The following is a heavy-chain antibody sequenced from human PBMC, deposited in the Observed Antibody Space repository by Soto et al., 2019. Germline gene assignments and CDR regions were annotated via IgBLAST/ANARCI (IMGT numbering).Heavy chain of an antibody. CDR1: GCNSARHW. CDR2: INPVDSGT. D-gene: IGHD3-3*01. V-gene: IGHV5-51*01. Sequence: EALQISSKGSGCNSARHWLGWVRQLPGKGLEWMGIINPVDSGTTYSPSFEGQVTISVDKSISAAYLQWTSLRASDTAIYYCSRPCHSRDFFYFWGQGTPDTVSS. J-gene: IGHJ4*02. CDR3: SRPCHSRDFFYF.